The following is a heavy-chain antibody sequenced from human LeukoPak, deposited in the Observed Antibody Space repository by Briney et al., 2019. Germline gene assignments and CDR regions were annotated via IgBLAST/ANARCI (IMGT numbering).Heavy chain of an antibody. Sequence: PGGSXRLSCAXXXXXXXXXXXXWVRQXXXXXXEWVSVIYSGGSTYYADSVKGRFTISRHNSKNTLYLQMNSLRAEDTAVYYCARSAIAVAPDEWGQGTLVTVSS. CDR1: XXXXXXXX. D-gene: IGHD6-19*01. J-gene: IGHJ4*02. CDR3: ARSAIAVAPDE. CDR2: IYSGGST. V-gene: IGHV3-53*04.